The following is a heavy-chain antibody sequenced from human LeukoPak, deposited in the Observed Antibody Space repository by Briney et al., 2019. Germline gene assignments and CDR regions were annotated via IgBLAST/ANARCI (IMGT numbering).Heavy chain of an antibody. CDR2: INHSGST. V-gene: IGHV4-34*01. J-gene: IGHJ4*02. Sequence: SETLSLTCAVYGGSFSGYYWSWIRQPPGKGLEWIGEINHSGSTNYNPSLKSRVTISVDTSKNQFSVKLTSVTAADTAMYYCARGPLLGGFDYWGQGTLVTVSS. D-gene: IGHD1-14*01. CDR1: GGSFSGYY. CDR3: ARGPLLGGFDY.